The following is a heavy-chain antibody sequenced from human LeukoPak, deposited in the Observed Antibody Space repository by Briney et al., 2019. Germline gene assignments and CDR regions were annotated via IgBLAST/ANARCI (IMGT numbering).Heavy chain of an antibody. D-gene: IGHD6-6*01. V-gene: IGHV4-34*01. CDR1: GGSFSGYY. CDR3: AGGKQLVRSRDY. J-gene: IGHJ4*02. Sequence: SETLSLTCAVYGGSFSGYYWGWIRQPPGKGLEWIGEINHSGSTNYNPSLKSRVTISVDTSKNQFSLKLSSVTAADTAVYYCAGGKQLVRSRDYWGQGTLVTVSS. CDR2: INHSGST.